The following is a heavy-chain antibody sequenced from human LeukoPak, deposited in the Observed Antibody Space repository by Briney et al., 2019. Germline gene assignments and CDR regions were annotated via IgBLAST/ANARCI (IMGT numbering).Heavy chain of an antibody. CDR2: TKDDGSEQ. CDR1: GFTFDYYW. Sequence: PGGSLRLSCAASGFTFDYYWMTWVRQAPGKGLEWVATTKDDGSEQFYVDSVKGRFTISRDNTQTSVYLHMNSLRVEDTAVYYCAREWESDLWGQGTLVTVSS. J-gene: IGHJ5*02. D-gene: IGHD1-26*01. CDR3: AREWESDL. V-gene: IGHV3-7*01.